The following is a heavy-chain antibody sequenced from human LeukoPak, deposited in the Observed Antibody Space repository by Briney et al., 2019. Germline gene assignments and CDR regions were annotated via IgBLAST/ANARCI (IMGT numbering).Heavy chain of an antibody. Sequence: GGSLRLFCAASGFTFSNAWMNWVRQAPGKGLEWVGRIRSKTDGGTTDYAAPVEGRFTISRDDSKNTLSLQMNSLKTDDTGVYYCARGALRWFDLWGQGTLVTVSS. V-gene: IGHV3-15*01. CDR2: IRSKTDGGTT. CDR3: ARGALRWFDL. CDR1: GFTFSNAW. J-gene: IGHJ5*02.